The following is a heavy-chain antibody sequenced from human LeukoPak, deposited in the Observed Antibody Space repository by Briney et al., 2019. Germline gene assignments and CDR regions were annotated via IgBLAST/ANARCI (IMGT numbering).Heavy chain of an antibody. CDR1: GGTFSSYV. CDR3: AGSNCGGDCPTSYYYYTMDV. J-gene: IGHJ6*02. V-gene: IGHV1-69*13. D-gene: IGHD2-21*02. Sequence: SVNVSCKASGGTFSSYVISWVRQAPGQGLEWMGGIIPPFGTANYAQKFQGRVTITADESTSTAYMEQSRLRSEDTAVFYCAGSNCGGDCPTSYYYYTMDVWGQGTTVTVSS. CDR2: IIPPFGTA.